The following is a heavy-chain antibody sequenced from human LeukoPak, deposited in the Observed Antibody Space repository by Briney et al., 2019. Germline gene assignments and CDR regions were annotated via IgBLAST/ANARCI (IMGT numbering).Heavy chain of an antibody. CDR3: ARDPYYDSIPLDY. V-gene: IGHV3-7*01. J-gene: IGHJ4*02. CDR2: IKQDGSEK. CDR1: GFTFKTGW. Sequence: GGSLRLSCAASGFTFKTGWMSWVRQAPGKGLEWVANIKQDGSEKYYVDSVKGRFTISRDNAKNSLYLQMNSLRAEDTAVYYCARDPYYDSIPLDYWGQGTLVTASS. D-gene: IGHD3-22*01.